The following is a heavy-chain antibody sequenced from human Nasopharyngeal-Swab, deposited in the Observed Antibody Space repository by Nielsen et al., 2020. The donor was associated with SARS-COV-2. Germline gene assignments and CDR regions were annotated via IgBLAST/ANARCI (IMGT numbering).Heavy chain of an antibody. CDR2: ISGSGGST. V-gene: IGHV3-23*01. D-gene: IGHD1-26*01. CDR3: AKDVMSYSGSYFTDY. Sequence: GGSLRLSCAASGFTFSSYAMSWVRQAPGKGLEWVSAISGSGGSTYYADSVKGRFTISRDNSKNTLYLQMNSLRAEDTAVYYGAKDVMSYSGSYFTDYWGQGTLVTVSS. J-gene: IGHJ4*02. CDR1: GFTFSSYA.